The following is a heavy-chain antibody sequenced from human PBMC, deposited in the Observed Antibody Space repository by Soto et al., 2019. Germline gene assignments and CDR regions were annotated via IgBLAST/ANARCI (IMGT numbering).Heavy chain of an antibody. CDR1: GFSLSTGVG. J-gene: IGHJ4*02. Sequence: QITLKESGPTLVKPTQTLTLTCSFSGFSLSTGVGVNWIRQPPGKALEGLALIYWSKDQHYSPYLRGRLTITKDTSKNQVVLTMTNMDPVDTATYYCAQRRPGTSGTPDGGVIAYWCQGILVTVSS. CDR3: AQRRPGTSGTPDGGVIAY. CDR2: IYWSKDQ. D-gene: IGHD1-1*01. V-gene: IGHV2-5*01.